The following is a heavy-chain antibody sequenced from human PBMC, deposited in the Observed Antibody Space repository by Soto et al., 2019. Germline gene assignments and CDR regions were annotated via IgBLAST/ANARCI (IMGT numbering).Heavy chain of an antibody. D-gene: IGHD2-8*01. CDR1: GFSVSNFF. J-gene: IGHJ5*02. CDR2: IYDGGRT. Sequence: EVQLVESGGGLMQPGGSLSLSCAASGFSVSNFFMTWVRQAPVQGLEWVSVIYDGGRTFYADSVKGRFTISRDNSNNTVHRQPNTPRAEYTAGYNCAISIDDNGSARESWGQGTLVTVSS. CDR3: AISIDDNGSARES. V-gene: IGHV3-53*01.